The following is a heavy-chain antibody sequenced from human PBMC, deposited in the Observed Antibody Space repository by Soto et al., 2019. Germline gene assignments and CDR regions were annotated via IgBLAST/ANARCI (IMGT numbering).Heavy chain of an antibody. D-gene: IGHD3-16*02. CDR3: ARSITFGGVIANYYYYYMDV. Sequence: GGSLRLSCAASGFTFSDYYMSWIRQAPGKGLEWVSYISSSGSTIYYADSVKGRFTISRDNAKNSLYLQMNSLRAEDTAVYYCARSITFGGVIANYYYYYMDVWGKGTTVTVSS. V-gene: IGHV3-11*01. CDR1: GFTFSDYY. J-gene: IGHJ6*03. CDR2: ISSSGSTI.